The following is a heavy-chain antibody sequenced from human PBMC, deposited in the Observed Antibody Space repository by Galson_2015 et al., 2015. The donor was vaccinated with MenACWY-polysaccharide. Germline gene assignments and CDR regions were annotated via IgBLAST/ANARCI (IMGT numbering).Heavy chain of an antibody. CDR1: GGTYSTSG. D-gene: IGHD6-6*01. CDR3: ARDRIAARPAFFDY. CDR2: IIPMFGTT. Sequence: SCKASGGTYSTSGISWVRQAPGQGLEWMGGIIPMFGTTNYAQKLQGRITITADESTSTSHMELSSLRSEDTAIYYCARDRIAARPAFFDYWGQGTLVTVSS. V-gene: IGHV1-69*01. J-gene: IGHJ4*02.